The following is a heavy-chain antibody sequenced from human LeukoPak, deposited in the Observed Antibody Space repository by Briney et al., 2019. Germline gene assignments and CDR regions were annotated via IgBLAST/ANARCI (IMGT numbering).Heavy chain of an antibody. CDR3: ARAPGGGSYSFDY. D-gene: IGHD1-26*01. CDR2: IRKDVSNK. V-gene: IGHV3-33*01. J-gene: IGHJ4*02. CDR1: TLTFNSHC. Sequence: PARSRRPASSAATLTFNSHCIDCDRQAPGKLRGWAAVIRKDVSNKYYGDSVKGRFTISRDNSKNTLYLQINSLRAEDTAVYYCARAPGGGSYSFDYWGQGTLVTVSS.